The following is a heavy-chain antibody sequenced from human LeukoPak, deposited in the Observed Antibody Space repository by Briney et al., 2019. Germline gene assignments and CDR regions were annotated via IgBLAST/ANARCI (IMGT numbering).Heavy chain of an antibody. V-gene: IGHV4-59*01. J-gene: IGHJ3*02. CDR3: ASGTTLTSYAFDI. CDR2: MYYSGST. Sequence: PSETLSLTCAVYGGSFSGYYWSWIRQPPGKGLEWIGFMYYSGSTNSNPSLKSRVTISVDTSKNQFSLRLNSVTAADTAVYYCASGTTLTSYAFDIWGQGTMVTVSS. CDR1: GGSFSGYY. D-gene: IGHD4-17*01.